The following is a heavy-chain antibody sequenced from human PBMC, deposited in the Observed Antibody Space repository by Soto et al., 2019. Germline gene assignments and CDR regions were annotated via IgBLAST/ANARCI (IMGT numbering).Heavy chain of an antibody. Sequence: QVQLVQSGSELKKPGASVKVSCKASGYTFSSYAISWVRQAPGQGLEWMGGIIPIFGTANYAQKFQGRVTITADESTSTAYMELSSLRSEDTAVYYCARVRGYSYGYDGWANYYYYGMDVWGQGTTVTVSS. CDR3: ARVRGYSYGYDGWANYYYYGMDV. CDR1: GYTFSSYA. D-gene: IGHD5-18*01. CDR2: IIPIFGTA. J-gene: IGHJ6*02. V-gene: IGHV1-69*01.